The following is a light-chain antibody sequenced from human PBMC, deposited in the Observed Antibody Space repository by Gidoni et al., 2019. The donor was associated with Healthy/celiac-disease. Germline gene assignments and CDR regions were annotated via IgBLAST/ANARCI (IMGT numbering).Light chain of an antibody. CDR1: QGISSY. CDR2: AAS. CDR3: QQYYSYPQT. Sequence: AIRMTQSPSSFSASTGDRVTITCRASQGISSYLAWYQQKPGKAPKLLIYAASTLQSGVPSRFSGSGSGTDSTLTISCLQSEDFATYYCQQYYSYPQTFDQGTKVEIK. V-gene: IGKV1-8*01. J-gene: IGKJ1*01.